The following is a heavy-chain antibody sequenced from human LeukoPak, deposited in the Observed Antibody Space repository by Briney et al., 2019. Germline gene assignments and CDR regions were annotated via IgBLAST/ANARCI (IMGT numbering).Heavy chain of an antibody. V-gene: IGHV3-23*01. CDR3: AKDPTVGATGGFDY. Sequence: GGCLRLSCAASGFTFSSYAMSWVRQAPGKGLEWVSAISGSGASTYYADSVKGRFTISRDNSKNTLYLQMNSLRAEDTAVYYCAKDPTVGATGGFDYWGQGTLVTVSS. J-gene: IGHJ4*02. D-gene: IGHD1-26*01. CDR2: ISGSGAST. CDR1: GFTFSSYA.